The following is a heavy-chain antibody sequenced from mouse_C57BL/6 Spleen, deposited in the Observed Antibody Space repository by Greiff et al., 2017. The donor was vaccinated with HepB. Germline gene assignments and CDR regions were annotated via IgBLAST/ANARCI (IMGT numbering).Heavy chain of an antibody. D-gene: IGHD1-1*02. CDR2: ISDGGSYT. Sequence: VQLKESGGGLVKPGGSLKLSCAASGFTFSSYAMSWVRQTPEKRLEWVATISDGGSYTYYPDNVKGRFTVSRDNAKNNLYLQMSHLKSEDTAMYYCARDPYGGAMDYWGQGTSVTVSS. CDR3: ARDPYGGAMDY. V-gene: IGHV5-4*01. J-gene: IGHJ4*01. CDR1: GFTFSSYA.